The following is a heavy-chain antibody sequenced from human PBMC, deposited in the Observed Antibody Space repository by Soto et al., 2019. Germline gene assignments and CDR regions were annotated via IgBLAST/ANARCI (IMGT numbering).Heavy chain of an antibody. Sequence: GGSLRLSCAASGFTFSSYSMNWVRQAPGKGLEWVSYISSSSSTIYYADSVKGRFTISRDNAKNSLYLQMNSLRDEDTAVYYCAREGRRGEWLLSPNPYYYYYMDVWGKGTTVTVSS. CDR2: ISSSSSTI. J-gene: IGHJ6*03. CDR3: AREGRRGEWLLSPNPYYYYYMDV. CDR1: GFTFSSYS. V-gene: IGHV3-48*02. D-gene: IGHD3-3*01.